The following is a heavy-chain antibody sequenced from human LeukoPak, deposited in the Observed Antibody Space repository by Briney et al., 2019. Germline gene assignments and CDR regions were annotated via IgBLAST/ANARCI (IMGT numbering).Heavy chain of an antibody. CDR2: LYSGGNT. CDR1: GFTVSSNY. CDR3: ARDAHLKLIAAAGP. V-gene: IGHV3-53*05. Sequence: GGSLRLSCVVSGFTVSSNYMSWVRQAPGKGLEWVSVLYSGGNTYHADSVKGRFTISRDNSKNTLYLQMNSLRAEDTAVYYCARDAHLKLIAAAGPWGQGTLVTVSS. D-gene: IGHD6-13*01. J-gene: IGHJ5*02.